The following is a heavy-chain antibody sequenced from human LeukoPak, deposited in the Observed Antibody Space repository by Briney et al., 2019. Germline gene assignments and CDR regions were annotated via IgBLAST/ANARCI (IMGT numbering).Heavy chain of an antibody. D-gene: IGHD3-10*01. CDR1: GGSVSNYY. V-gene: IGHV4-59*02. J-gene: IGHJ4*02. Sequence: SETLSLTCTVSGGSVSNYYWSWIRQSPGKGLEWIGYISHSGSVNYNPSLKSRVTMSVDTSKNQFSLKLSSVTAADTAVYYCARVKGREGSTVIIDYWGQGTLVTVSS. CDR3: ARVKGREGSTVIIDY. CDR2: ISHSGSV.